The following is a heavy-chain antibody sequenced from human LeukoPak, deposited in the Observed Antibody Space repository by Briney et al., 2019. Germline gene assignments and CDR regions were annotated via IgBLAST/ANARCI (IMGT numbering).Heavy chain of an antibody. CDR3: ARAGTPSDAFDI. Sequence: GGSLRLSCAASGFTFSSYSMNWVRQAPGKGLEWVSSISSGSSYIYYADSVKGRFTISRDNAKNSLYLQMNSLRAEDTAVYYCARAGTPSDAFDIWGQGTMVTVSS. D-gene: IGHD1-1*01. V-gene: IGHV3-21*01. CDR1: GFTFSSYS. CDR2: ISSGSSYI. J-gene: IGHJ3*02.